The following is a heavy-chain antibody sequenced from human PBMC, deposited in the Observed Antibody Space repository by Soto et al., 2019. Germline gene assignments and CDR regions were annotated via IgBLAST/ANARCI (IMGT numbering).Heavy chain of an antibody. Sequence: QVQLVQSGAEVKKPGASVKVSCKASGITFSSYAIHWVRQAPGQRLEWMGWINVGNGDTRYSQIFRGRVTLTRDTSASTAYLDLSSLRSVDTAIYYCARAISGYVTWGQGTLVTVSS. CDR1: GITFSSYA. V-gene: IGHV1-3*01. D-gene: IGHD5-12*01. CDR2: INVGNGDT. CDR3: ARAISGYVT. J-gene: IGHJ5*02.